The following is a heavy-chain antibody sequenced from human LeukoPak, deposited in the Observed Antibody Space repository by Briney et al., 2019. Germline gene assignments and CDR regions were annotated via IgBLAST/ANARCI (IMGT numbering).Heavy chain of an antibody. V-gene: IGHV4-39*01. CDR1: GDPITTTTYY. CDR3: ARQFSYASGRGYMDV. Sequence: SETLSLTCSVSGDPITTTTYYWDWIPQPPGKGLEWIVRIYYSGSTYYNPSLKSRVTISVDPSKNQFSLKLSSGTGTDTAVYHCARQFSYASGRGYMDVWGQGTTVSVSS. CDR2: IYYSGST. D-gene: IGHD3-10*01. J-gene: IGHJ6*02.